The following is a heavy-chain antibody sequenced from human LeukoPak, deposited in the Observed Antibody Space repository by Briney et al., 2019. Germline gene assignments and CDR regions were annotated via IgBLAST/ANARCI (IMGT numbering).Heavy chain of an antibody. CDR3: ARDYVTCSGGSCYNYFDY. Sequence: GASMKVSCKASGGTFSSYTISWVRQAPGQGLEWMGRIIPILGIANYAQKFQGRVTITADKSTSTAYMELSSLRSEDTAVYYCARDYVTCSGGSCYNYFDYWGQGTLVTVSS. D-gene: IGHD2-15*01. CDR2: IIPILGIA. CDR1: GGTFSSYT. V-gene: IGHV1-69*04. J-gene: IGHJ4*02.